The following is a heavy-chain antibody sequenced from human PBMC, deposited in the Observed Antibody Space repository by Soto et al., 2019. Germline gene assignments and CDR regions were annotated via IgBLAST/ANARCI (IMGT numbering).Heavy chain of an antibody. D-gene: IGHD4-17*01. V-gene: IGHV3-33*01. Sequence: GGSLRLSCAASGFTFSSYGMHWVRQAPGKGLEWVAVIWYDGSNKYYADSVKGRFTISRDNSKNTLYLQMNSLRAEDTAVYYCAREGTTPGDLYDYGDYEERANFDYWGQGTLVTVSS. CDR1: GFTFSSYG. CDR2: IWYDGSNK. J-gene: IGHJ4*02. CDR3: AREGTTPGDLYDYGDYEERANFDY.